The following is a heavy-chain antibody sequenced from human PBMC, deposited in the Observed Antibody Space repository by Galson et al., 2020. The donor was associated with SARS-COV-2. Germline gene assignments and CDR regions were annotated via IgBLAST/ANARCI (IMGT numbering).Heavy chain of an antibody. CDR1: GYTFTDYN. Sequence: ASVKVSCKASGYTFTDYNIHWVRQVPGQGLEWMGWINPNSGGTNSAQMFQGRVTMTSDTSITTAYMELSRLTSDDVAVYYCARRNTNSWRFDYWGQGTLVTVFS. CDR2: INPNSGGT. D-gene: IGHD6-13*01. CDR3: ARRNTNSWRFDY. J-gene: IGHJ4*02. V-gene: IGHV1-2*02.